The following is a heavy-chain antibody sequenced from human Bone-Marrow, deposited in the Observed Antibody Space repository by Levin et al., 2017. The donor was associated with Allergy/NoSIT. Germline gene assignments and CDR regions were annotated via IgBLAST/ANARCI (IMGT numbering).Heavy chain of an antibody. D-gene: IGHD2-8*01. V-gene: IGHV3-33*01. CDR1: GFTFGSYG. CDR3: AREYADYYFDY. CDR2: LWFDGSHE. Sequence: GESLKISCTASGFTFGSYGVHWVRQAPGKGLEWVAGLWFDGSHEHYADSVRGRFTVSRDNSKSTLYLQLNNLRVEDTAVYYCAREYADYYFDYWGQGTLVTVSS. J-gene: IGHJ4*02.